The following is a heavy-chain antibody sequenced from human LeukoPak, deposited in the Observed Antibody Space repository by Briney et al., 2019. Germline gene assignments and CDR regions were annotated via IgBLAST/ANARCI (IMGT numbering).Heavy chain of an antibody. V-gene: IGHV3-48*04. CDR3: ARDFGDSSGYYSRFDY. D-gene: IGHD3-22*01. CDR1: GFTFSSYS. CDR2: ISSSSSTI. Sequence: GALRLSCAASGFTFSSYSMNWVRQAPGKGLEWVSYISSSSSTIYYADSVKGRFTISRDNAKNSLYLQMNSLRAEDTAVYYCARDFGDSSGYYSRFDYWGQGTLVTGSS. J-gene: IGHJ4*02.